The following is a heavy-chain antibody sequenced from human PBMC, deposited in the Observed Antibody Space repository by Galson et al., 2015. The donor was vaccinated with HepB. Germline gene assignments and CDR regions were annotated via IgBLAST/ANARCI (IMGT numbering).Heavy chain of an antibody. Sequence: SLRLSCAASGFSFSTYAMSWVRQAPGKGLEWVSSISGSGGTTYYADSVKGRFTVSRDNSGNTLFLQMNSLRADDTAVYYCAKDSALKIHLWFHFDYWGQGTLVTVSS. CDR2: ISGSGGTT. D-gene: IGHD5-18*01. V-gene: IGHV3-23*01. CDR3: AKDSALKIHLWFHFDY. CDR1: GFSFSTYA. J-gene: IGHJ4*02.